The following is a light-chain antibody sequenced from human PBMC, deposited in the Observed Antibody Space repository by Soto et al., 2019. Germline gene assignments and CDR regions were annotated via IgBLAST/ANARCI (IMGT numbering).Light chain of an antibody. Sequence: EIVMTQSPATLSVSPGERATLSCRASQSVSSNLAWYQQKPSQTPRLLIYDASSRATSIAARFSGSVSGTNFTLTISSLQSEDFAVYYCQQYNNWPLSCGGGTNVEIK. V-gene: IGKV3-15*01. J-gene: IGKJ4*01. CDR2: DAS. CDR1: QSVSSN. CDR3: QQYNNWPLS.